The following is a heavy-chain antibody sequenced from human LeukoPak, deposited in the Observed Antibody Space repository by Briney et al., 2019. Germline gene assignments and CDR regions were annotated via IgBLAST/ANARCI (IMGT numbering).Heavy chain of an antibody. CDR3: ARAGFWSGYLNWFDP. CDR1: GYTLTELS. D-gene: IGHD3-3*01. CDR2: IIPIFGTA. Sequence: SVKISCKVSGYTLTELSMHWVRQAPGKGLEWMGGIIPIFGTANYAQKFQGRVTITTDESTSTAYMELSSLRSEDTAVYYCARAGFWSGYLNWFDPWGQGTLVTVSS. J-gene: IGHJ5*02. V-gene: IGHV1-69*05.